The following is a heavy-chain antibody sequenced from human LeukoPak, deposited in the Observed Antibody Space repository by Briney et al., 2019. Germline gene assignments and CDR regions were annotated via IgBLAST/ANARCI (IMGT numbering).Heavy chain of an antibody. CDR1: GFTFSSYA. D-gene: IGHD5-24*01. V-gene: IGHV3-23*01. CDR2: ISGSGGST. Sequence: GGSLRLSCAASGFTFSSYAMSWVRQAPGKGLEWVSAISGSGGSTYYADSVKGRFTISRDNSKNTLYLQMNSLRAEDTAVYYCARDGVGLDGYNFDAFDIWGQGTMVTVSS. J-gene: IGHJ3*02. CDR3: ARDGVGLDGYNFDAFDI.